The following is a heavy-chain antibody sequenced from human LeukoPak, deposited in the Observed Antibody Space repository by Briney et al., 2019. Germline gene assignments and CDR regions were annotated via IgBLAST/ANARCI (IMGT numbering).Heavy chain of an antibody. D-gene: IGHD3-22*01. V-gene: IGHV7-4-1*02. CDR3: SRDARFDSSGFFLDY. CDR2: INTDTGEP. Sequence: ASVKVSCQVSGYTFTKYALNWVRQAPGRGLEWMGWINTDTGEPTYAQGFTGRFVFSLDTSVSTGFLQINSLTPEDTAVYYCSRDARFDSSGFFLDYWGQGTRVTVSS. CDR1: GYTFTKYA. J-gene: IGHJ4*02.